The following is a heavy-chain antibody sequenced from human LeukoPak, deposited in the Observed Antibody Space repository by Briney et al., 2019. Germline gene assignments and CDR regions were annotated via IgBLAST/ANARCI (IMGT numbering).Heavy chain of an antibody. Sequence: SETLSLTCIVSGGSISSSSYYWGWIRQPPGKGLEWIGTIYYSGGTYYNPSLKSRVTISVDTSKNQLSLKLTSVTTADTAVYYCAGEDYFDSSGYASWRFDIWGQGTMVTVSS. CDR1: GGSISSSSYY. D-gene: IGHD3-22*01. CDR2: IYYSGGT. CDR3: AGEDYFDSSGYASWRFDI. J-gene: IGHJ3*02. V-gene: IGHV4-39*07.